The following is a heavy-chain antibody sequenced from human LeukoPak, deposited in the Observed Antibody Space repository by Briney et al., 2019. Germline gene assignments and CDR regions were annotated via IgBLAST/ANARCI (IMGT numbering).Heavy chain of an antibody. J-gene: IGHJ4*02. D-gene: IGHD2-2*03. Sequence: PGGSLRLSCAASGFTFSSYSMNWVRQAPGKGLEWVSSISSSSSYIYYADSVKGRFTISRDNAKNSLYLQMNSLRAEGTAVYYCARFGYCSSTSCLSHGDYWGQGTLVTVSS. CDR2: ISSSSSYI. CDR1: GFTFSSYS. V-gene: IGHV3-21*01. CDR3: ARFGYCSSTSCLSHGDY.